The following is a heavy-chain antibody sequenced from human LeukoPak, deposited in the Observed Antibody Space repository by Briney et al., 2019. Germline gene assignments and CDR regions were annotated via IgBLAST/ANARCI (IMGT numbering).Heavy chain of an antibody. CDR1: GFTFSTYA. D-gene: IGHD6-19*01. CDR3: ARDWAVAGT. J-gene: IGHJ4*02. Sequence: GGSLRLSCAASGFTFSTYAMSWVRQAPGKGLEWVSSISSSGGGTYYADSVKGRFTISRDNAKNSLYLQMNSLRAEDTAVYYCARDWAVAGTWGQGTLVTVSS. CDR2: ISSSGGGT. V-gene: IGHV3-23*01.